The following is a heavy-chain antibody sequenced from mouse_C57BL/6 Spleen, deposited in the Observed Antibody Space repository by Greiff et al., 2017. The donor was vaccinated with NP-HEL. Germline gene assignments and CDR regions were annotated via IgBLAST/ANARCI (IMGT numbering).Heavy chain of an antibody. CDR3: AIRTHYGPYAMDY. Sequence: VQLQQPGAELVKPGASVKVSCKASGYTFTSYWMHWVKQRPGQGLEWIGRIHPSDSDTNYNQKFKGKATLTVDKSSSTAYMQLSSLTSEDSAVYYCAIRTHYGPYAMDYWGQGTSVTVSS. J-gene: IGHJ4*01. CDR1: GYTFTSYW. V-gene: IGHV1-74*01. D-gene: IGHD1-1*02. CDR2: IHPSDSDT.